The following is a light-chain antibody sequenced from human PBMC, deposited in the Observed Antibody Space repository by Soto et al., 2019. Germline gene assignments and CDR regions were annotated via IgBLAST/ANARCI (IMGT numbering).Light chain of an antibody. CDR2: DAS. CDR3: QQRET. J-gene: IGKJ2*01. V-gene: IGKV3-11*01. Sequence: EIVLTQSPATLSLSPGERATLSCRASQSVSSDLAWYQQKPGQAPRLLIYDASNRATGIPARFSGSGSGTDFTLTISSLEPEDFAVYYCQQRETFGQGTKLEIK. CDR1: QSVSSD.